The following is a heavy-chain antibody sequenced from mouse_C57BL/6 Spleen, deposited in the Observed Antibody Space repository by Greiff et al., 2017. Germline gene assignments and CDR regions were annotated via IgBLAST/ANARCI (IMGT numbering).Heavy chain of an antibody. CDR1: GYAFSSSW. CDR2: IYPGEGDT. V-gene: IGHV1-82*01. Sequence: VQLQQSGPELVKPGASVKISCKASGYAFSSSWMNWVKQRPGKGLEWIGRIYPGEGDTNYNGKFKGRATLTADKSSCPAYMQRSSLTAEDSAFYFGSREAWYGGFAYWGHGTLVTVSA. J-gene: IGHJ3*01. CDR3: SREAWYGGFAY. D-gene: IGHD2-14*01.